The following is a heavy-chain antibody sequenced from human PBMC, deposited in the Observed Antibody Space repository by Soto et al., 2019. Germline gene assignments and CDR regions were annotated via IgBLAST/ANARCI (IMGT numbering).Heavy chain of an antibody. CDR2: ISAYNGNT. CDR1: GYTFTSYG. J-gene: IGHJ4*02. D-gene: IGHD2-21*01. V-gene: IGHV1-18*01. Sequence: QVQLVQSGAEVKKPGASVKVSCKASGYTFTSYGISWVRQAPGQGLEWMGWISAYNGNTKYAQKLQGRVTMTTDTSTNTAYMELRSRISDDTAVYYCARESIEQSINYWGQGTLVTVYS. CDR3: ARESIEQSINY.